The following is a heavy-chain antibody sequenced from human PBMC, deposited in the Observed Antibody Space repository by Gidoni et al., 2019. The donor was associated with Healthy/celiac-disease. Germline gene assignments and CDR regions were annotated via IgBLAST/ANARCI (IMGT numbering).Heavy chain of an antibody. D-gene: IGHD2-15*01. V-gene: IGHV3-33*01. CDR1: GFTFSSYG. CDR2: IWYDGSNK. Sequence: QVQLVESGGGVVQPGRSLRLSCAASGFTFSSYGMHWVRQAPGKGLEWVAVIWYDGSNKYYADSVKGRFTISRDNSKNTLYLQMNSLRAEDTAVYYCARDWEEACGSCYHDYQGKGMDVWGQGTTVTVSS. J-gene: IGHJ6*02. CDR3: ARDWEEACGSCYHDYQGKGMDV.